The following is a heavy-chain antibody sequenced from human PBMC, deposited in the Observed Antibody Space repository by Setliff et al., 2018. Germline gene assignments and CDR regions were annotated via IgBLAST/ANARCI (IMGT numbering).Heavy chain of an antibody. Sequence: GGSLRLSCAASGFTFSSYAMTWVRQAPGKGLEWVSAISNSGGGTYYADSVKGRFTISRDNSKNTLFLQMNSLRAEDTAVYYCAKDVAITIFGVVTSSPHWGQGTQVTVS. V-gene: IGHV3-23*01. CDR1: GFTFSSYA. D-gene: IGHD3-3*01. CDR2: ISNSGGGT. J-gene: IGHJ4*02. CDR3: AKDVAITIFGVVTSSPH.